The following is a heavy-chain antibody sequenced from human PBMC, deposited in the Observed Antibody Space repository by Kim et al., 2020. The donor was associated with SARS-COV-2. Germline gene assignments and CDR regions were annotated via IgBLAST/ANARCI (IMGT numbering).Heavy chain of an antibody. CDR2: IKTKIDGGTT. CDR1: GFTFSNAW. V-gene: IGHV3-15*01. CDR3: NKDPPSSEP. J-gene: IGHJ5*02. Sequence: GGSLRLSCAVSGFTFSNAWMTWVRQAPGKGLEWVGRIKTKIDGGTTDYAAPVKGRFIISRDDSKNTLYLQMNSLKTEDTAVYYCNKDPPSSEPWGQGTLVTVSS. D-gene: IGHD6-6*01.